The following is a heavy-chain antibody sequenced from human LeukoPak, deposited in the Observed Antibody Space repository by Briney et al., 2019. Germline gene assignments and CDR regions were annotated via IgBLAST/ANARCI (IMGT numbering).Heavy chain of an antibody. CDR2: INHSGST. CDR3: ARGSAPRYYYYYYMDV. V-gene: IGHV4-34*01. J-gene: IGHJ6*03. CDR1: GGSFSGYY. D-gene: IGHD6-6*01. Sequence: PSETLSLTCAVYGGSFSGYYWSWIRQPPGKGREWIGEINHSGSTNYNPSLKSRVTISVDTSKDQFSLKLSSVTAADTAVYYCARGSAPRYYYYYYMDVWGKGTTVTVSS.